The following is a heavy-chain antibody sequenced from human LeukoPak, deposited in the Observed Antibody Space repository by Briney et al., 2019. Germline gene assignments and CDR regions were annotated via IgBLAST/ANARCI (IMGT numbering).Heavy chain of an antibody. D-gene: IGHD3-10*01. CDR2: INHSGST. Sequence: SETLSLTCTVSGGSISSYYWSWIRQPPGKGLEWIGEINHSGSTNYNPSLKSRVTISVDTSKDQFSLKLSSVTAADTAVYYCARHPAWYYGSGSYYPWGQGTLVTVSS. V-gene: IGHV4-34*01. J-gene: IGHJ5*02. CDR1: GGSISSYY. CDR3: ARHPAWYYGSGSYYP.